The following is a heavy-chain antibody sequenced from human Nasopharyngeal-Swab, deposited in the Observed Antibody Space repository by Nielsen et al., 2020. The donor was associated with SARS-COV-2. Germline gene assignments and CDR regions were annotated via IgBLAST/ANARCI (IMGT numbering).Heavy chain of an antibody. Sequence: ASVKVSCEASGYTFTSYDINWVRQATGQGLEWMGWMNPNSGNTGYAQKFQGRVTMTRNTSISTAYMELSSLRSEDTAVYYCARGGVPGYYYYYYMDVWGKGTTVTVSS. J-gene: IGHJ6*03. D-gene: IGHD3-10*01. CDR1: GYTFTSYD. CDR3: ARGGVPGYYYYYYMDV. CDR2: MNPNSGNT. V-gene: IGHV1-8*01.